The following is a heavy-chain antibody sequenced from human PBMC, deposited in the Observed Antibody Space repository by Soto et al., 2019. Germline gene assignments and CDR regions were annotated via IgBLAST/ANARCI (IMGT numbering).Heavy chain of an antibody. CDR1: GYTFNAFY. J-gene: IGHJ6*02. CDR2: INPSGDGT. D-gene: IGHD4-17*01. CDR3: ARVALGYDYADV. Sequence: SVKVSCQAFGYTFNAFYMHWGRQAPGQGLEWMGVINPSGDGTSYAQKFQGRVTMTRDTSTSTVYMELSSLRSEDTAVYYCARVALGYDYADVWGQGTTVTVSS. V-gene: IGHV1-46*02.